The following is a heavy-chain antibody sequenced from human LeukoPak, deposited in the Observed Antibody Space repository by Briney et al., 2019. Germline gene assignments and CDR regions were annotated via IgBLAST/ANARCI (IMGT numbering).Heavy chain of an antibody. CDR2: IWYDGSNK. V-gene: IGHV3-33*01. D-gene: IGHD3-3*01. CDR3: AREPHITIFGVVIESPYYYYGMDV. CDR1: GFTFSSYG. Sequence: PGGSLRLSCAASGFTFSSYGMPWVRQAPGKGLEWVAVIWYDGSNKYYADSVKGRFTISRDNSKNTLYLQMNSLRAEDTAVYYCAREPHITIFGVVIESPYYYYGMDVWGQGTTVTVSS. J-gene: IGHJ6*02.